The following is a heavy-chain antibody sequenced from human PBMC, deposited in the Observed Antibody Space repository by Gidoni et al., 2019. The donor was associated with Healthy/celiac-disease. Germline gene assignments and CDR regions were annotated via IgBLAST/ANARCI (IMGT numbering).Heavy chain of an antibody. CDR1: GFTFDAYA. CDR2: ISWNSGSI. CDR3: ASDSSGWYDAGGG. D-gene: IGHD6-19*01. J-gene: IGHJ4*02. V-gene: IGHV3-9*01. Sequence: EVQLVESGGGLVQPGRSLRLSCAASGFTFDAYAMHWVRQAPGKGLEWVSGISWNSGSIGYADSVKGRFTISRDNAKNSLYLQMNSLRAEDTALYYCASDSSGWYDAGGGWGQGTLVTVSS.